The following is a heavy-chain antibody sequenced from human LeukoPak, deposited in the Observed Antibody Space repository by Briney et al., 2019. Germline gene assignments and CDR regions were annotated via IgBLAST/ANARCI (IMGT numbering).Heavy chain of an antibody. CDR1: GFTFSNAW. Sequence: GGSLRLSCAASGFTFSNAWMSWVRQAPGKGLEWVGRIKSKTDGGTTDYAAPVKGRFTISRDDSKNTLYLQMNSLKTEDTAVYYCTTEPNHCDILTGWLRYYFDYWGQGTLVTVSS. CDR3: TTEPNHCDILTGWLRYYFDY. D-gene: IGHD3-9*01. V-gene: IGHV3-15*01. CDR2: IKSKTDGGTT. J-gene: IGHJ4*02.